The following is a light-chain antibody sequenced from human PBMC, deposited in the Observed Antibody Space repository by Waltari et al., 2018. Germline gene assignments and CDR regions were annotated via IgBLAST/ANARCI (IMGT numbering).Light chain of an antibody. J-gene: IGKJ2*01. CDR2: DAS. V-gene: IGKV3-11*01. Sequence: SCRASQTVRSFLAWYQQKPGQAPRLLIFDASSRAPGIPAKFRGSGSGTDFTLTASNLEPEDFAVYYCLQRSNWPYTFGQGTRVEIK. CDR1: QTVRSF. CDR3: LQRSNWPYT.